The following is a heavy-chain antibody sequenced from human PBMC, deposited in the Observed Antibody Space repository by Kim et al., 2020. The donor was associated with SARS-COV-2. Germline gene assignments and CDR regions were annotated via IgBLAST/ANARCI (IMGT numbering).Heavy chain of an antibody. J-gene: IGHJ4*02. CDR3: ARGSTYYYDSSGYSASYFDY. V-gene: IGHV4-34*01. D-gene: IGHD3-22*01. Sequence: SETLSLTCAVYGGSFSGYYWSWIRQPPGKGLEWIGEINHSGSTNYNPSLKSRVTISVDTSKNQFSLKLSSVTAADTAVYYCARGSTYYYDSSGYSASYFDYWGQGTLVTVSS. CDR2: INHSGST. CDR1: GGSFSGYY.